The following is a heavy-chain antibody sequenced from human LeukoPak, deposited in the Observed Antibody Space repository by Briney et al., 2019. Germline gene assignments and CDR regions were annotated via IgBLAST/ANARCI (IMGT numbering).Heavy chain of an antibody. CDR3: ARDTCSGGSCYPGGWFDP. J-gene: IGHJ5*02. D-gene: IGHD2-15*01. CDR2: ISCYNANT. V-gene: IGHV1-18*01. CDR1: GYSFTSYA. Sequence: GASVKVSCKASGYSFTSYAISWVRQAPGQGLEWMGWISCYNANTRYAQKLQGRVTMTTDTSTSAAYMELRSLRSDDTAVYYCARDTCSGGSCYPGGWFDPWGQGTLVTVSS.